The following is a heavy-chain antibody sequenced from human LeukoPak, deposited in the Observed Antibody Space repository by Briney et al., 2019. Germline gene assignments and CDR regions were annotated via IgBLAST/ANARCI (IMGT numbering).Heavy chain of an antibody. CDR2: ISAYNGNT. CDR1: GYTFTSYG. V-gene: IGHV1-18*01. D-gene: IGHD6-13*01. J-gene: IGHJ4*02. CDR3: ARESPGIAAAGSDY. Sequence: ASVKVPCKASGYTFTSYGISWVRQAPGQGLEWMGWISAYNGNTNYAQKLQGRVTMTTDTSTSTAYMELRSLRSDDTAVYYCARESPGIAAAGSDYWGQGTLVTVSS.